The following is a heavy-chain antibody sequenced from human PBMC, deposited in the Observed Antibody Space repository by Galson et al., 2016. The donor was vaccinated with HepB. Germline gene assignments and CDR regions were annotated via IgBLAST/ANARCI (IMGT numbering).Heavy chain of an antibody. CDR1: GYTFTGYY. J-gene: IGHJ6*02. CDR3: ARSVGYDYGMDV. CDR2: INPKSGGT. D-gene: IGHD1-26*01. V-gene: IGHV1-2*02. Sequence: SVKVSCKASGYTFTGYYIHYVRQAPGPGLEWMAWINPKSGGTKYAQKFQGRVTMTMDTSISTADMAWSRLRSDETAVYYCARSVGYDYGMDVWGQGTTVTVSS.